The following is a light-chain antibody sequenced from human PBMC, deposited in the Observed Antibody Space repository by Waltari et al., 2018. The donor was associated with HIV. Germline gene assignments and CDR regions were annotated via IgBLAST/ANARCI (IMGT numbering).Light chain of an antibody. V-gene: IGKV3-15*01. CDR2: EAA. Sequence: EIVMTQSPPTLSVSPEQRVTLSGRASQSISAKVAWYQQRPGQAPRLLIYEAATRPTGIPARFSGSGSGTEFTLTITSLQSEDFATYFCQQYDSGPRGITFGQGTMLEIK. CDR3: QQYDSGPRGIT. CDR1: QSISAK. J-gene: IGKJ2*01.